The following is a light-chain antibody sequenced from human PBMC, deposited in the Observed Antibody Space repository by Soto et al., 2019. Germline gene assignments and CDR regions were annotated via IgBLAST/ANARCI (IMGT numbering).Light chain of an antibody. Sequence: DIQMTQSPSTLSVSVGDRITITCRASQSINTWLAWYQQIPGEAPKLLIYDGSTLERGVPSRFSGSGSGTEFTLTISRLQPEDFATFYCQQYKTYSRTFGQGTTVEVK. J-gene: IGKJ1*01. CDR1: QSINTW. V-gene: IGKV1-5*03. CDR3: QQYKTYSRT. CDR2: DGS.